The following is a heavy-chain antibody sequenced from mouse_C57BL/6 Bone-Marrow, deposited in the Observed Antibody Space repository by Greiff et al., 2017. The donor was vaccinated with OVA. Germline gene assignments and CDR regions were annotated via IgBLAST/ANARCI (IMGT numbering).Heavy chain of an antibody. J-gene: IGHJ4*01. CDR3: ARGRVTTDAMDY. CDR2: ISSGGSYT. V-gene: IGHV5-6*01. CDR1: GFTFSSYG. Sequence: DVQLVESGGDLVKPGGSLKLSCAASGFTFSSYGMSWVRQTPDKRLEWVATISSGGSYTYYPDSVKGRFTISRDNAKNTLYLQMSRLKSEDTAMYYCARGRVTTDAMDYWGQGTSVTVSS. D-gene: IGHD2-2*01.